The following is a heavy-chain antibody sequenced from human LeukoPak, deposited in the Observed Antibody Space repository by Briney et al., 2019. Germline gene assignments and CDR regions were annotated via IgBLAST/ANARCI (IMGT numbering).Heavy chain of an antibody. Sequence: GGSLRLSCAASGFTFSNYSMNWVRQAPGKGLEWLSYISSSSSTIYYADSVKGRFTISRDNAKNSLYLQMNSLRAEDTAVYYCARGGSSGSMIYWGQGTLVTVSS. J-gene: IGHJ4*02. CDR2: ISSSSSTI. CDR1: GFTFSNYS. CDR3: ARGGSSGSMIY. D-gene: IGHD3-22*01. V-gene: IGHV3-48*01.